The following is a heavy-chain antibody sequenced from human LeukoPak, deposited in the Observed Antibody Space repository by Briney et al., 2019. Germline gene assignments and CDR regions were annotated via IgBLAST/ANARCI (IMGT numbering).Heavy chain of an antibody. Sequence: GASVKVSCKASGGTFSSYAISWVRQAPGQGLEWMGGIIPIFGTANYAQKFQGRVTITADESTSTAYMELSSLRSEDTAVYYCARGRRFLEWPTWGYWGQGTLVTVSS. V-gene: IGHV1-69*13. CDR3: ARGRRFLEWPTWGY. D-gene: IGHD3-3*01. CDR2: IIPIFGTA. J-gene: IGHJ4*02. CDR1: GGTFSSYA.